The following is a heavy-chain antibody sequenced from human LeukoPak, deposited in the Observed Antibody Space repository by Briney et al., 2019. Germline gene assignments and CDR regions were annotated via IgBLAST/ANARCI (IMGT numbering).Heavy chain of an antibody. Sequence: SETLSLTCTVSGGSISSHHWSLIRQPPGKGLEWIGYSGGTNYNPSLRSRVTMSLDTSKNQLSLRLSSVTAADTAVFYCARHRAEMATITDDAFDIWGQGTMVTVSS. CDR1: GGSISSHH. CDR2: SGGT. V-gene: IGHV4-59*08. CDR3: ARHRAEMATITDDAFDI. D-gene: IGHD5-24*01. J-gene: IGHJ3*02.